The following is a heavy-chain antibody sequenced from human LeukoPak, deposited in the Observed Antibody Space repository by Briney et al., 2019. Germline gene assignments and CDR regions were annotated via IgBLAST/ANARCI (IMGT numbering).Heavy chain of an antibody. Sequence: ASVNVSFKASGYTFTSYAIHWVRQAPGQRLEWMGWISAGNGNTKYSQNFQGRVTFISNTSATTAFMELSSLRSEDAAVYYCARDSGSGSNDYWGQGTLVTVSS. CDR2: ISAGNGNT. J-gene: IGHJ4*02. CDR3: ARDSGSGSNDY. D-gene: IGHD1-26*01. V-gene: IGHV1-3*01. CDR1: GYTFTSYA.